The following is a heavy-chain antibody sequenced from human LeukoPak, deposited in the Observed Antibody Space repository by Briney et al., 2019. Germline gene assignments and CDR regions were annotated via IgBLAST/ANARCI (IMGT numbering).Heavy chain of an antibody. D-gene: IGHD5-18*01. CDR3: ARTAEGGYIGYFYYYYMDV. J-gene: IGHJ6*03. Sequence: PSGTLSLTCAVSGGSISTNNWWTWVRQPPGKGLEWIGEIHHSGSTDYNPSLKSRVTISPDKSKNQFSLTLTSVTAADTAVYYCARTAEGGYIGYFYYYYMDVWGKGTTVTISS. CDR2: IHHSGST. CDR1: GGSISTNNW. V-gene: IGHV4-4*02.